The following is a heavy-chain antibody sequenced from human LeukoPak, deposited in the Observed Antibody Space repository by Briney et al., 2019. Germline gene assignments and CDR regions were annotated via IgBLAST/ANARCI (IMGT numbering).Heavy chain of an antibody. CDR1: GFTFSSYG. D-gene: IGHD2-15*01. CDR3: AKVACCSGGSCYSFHYYYGMDV. V-gene: IGHV3-30*18. CDR2: ISYDGSNK. J-gene: IGHJ6*02. Sequence: GGSLRLSCAASGFTFSSYGMHWVRQAPGKGLEWVAVISYDGSNKYYADSVKGRFTISRDNSKNTLYLQMNSLRAEDTAVYYCAKVACCSGGSCYSFHYYYGMDVWGQGTTVTVSS.